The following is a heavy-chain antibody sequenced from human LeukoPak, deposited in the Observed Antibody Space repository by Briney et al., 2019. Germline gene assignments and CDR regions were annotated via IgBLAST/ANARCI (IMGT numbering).Heavy chain of an antibody. CDR1: GFTFSSYP. Sequence: GGSLRLSCAASGFTFSSYPMSWVRQAPGKGLQWVSAISGGGGSTYYADSVKGRFTISRDNSKSTLYLQINSLRADDTAICYCAARPLMPPRFDYWGQGILVTVSS. J-gene: IGHJ4*02. V-gene: IGHV3-23*01. CDR2: ISGGGGST. CDR3: AARPLMPPRFDY. D-gene: IGHD2-2*01.